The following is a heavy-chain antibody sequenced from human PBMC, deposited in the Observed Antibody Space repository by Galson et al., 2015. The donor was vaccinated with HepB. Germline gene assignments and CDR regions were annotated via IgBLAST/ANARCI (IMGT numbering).Heavy chain of an antibody. J-gene: IGHJ5*02. CDR1: GYTFTSYG. V-gene: IGHV1-18*04. CDR2: ISAYNGNT. Sequence: SVKVSCKASGYTFTSYGISWVRQAPGQGLEWMGWISAYNGNTNYAQKLQGRVTMTTDTSTSTAYMELRSLRSDDTAVYYCARANIVVVPAALPNWFDPWGQGTLVTVSS. CDR3: ARANIVVVPAALPNWFDP. D-gene: IGHD2-2*01.